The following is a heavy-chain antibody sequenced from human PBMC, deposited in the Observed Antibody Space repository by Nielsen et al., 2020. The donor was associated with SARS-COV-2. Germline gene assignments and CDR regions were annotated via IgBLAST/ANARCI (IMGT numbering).Heavy chain of an antibody. CDR2: ISYDGSNK. V-gene: IGHV3-30*03. J-gene: IGHJ4*02. D-gene: IGHD3-22*01. CDR1: GFTFSSYG. Sequence: GESLKISCAASGFTFSSYGMHWVRQAPGKGLEWVAVISYDGSNKYYADSVQGRFTVSRDNAKNSLYLQMNSLRAEDTAVYYCTRRDREIVVAPAGDFDYWGQGTLVTVSS. CDR3: TRRDREIVVAPAGDFDY.